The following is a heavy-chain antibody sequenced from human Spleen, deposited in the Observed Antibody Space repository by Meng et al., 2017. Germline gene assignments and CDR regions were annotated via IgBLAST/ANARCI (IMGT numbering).Heavy chain of an antibody. J-gene: IGHJ4*02. CDR2: ISSSGSTK. CDR1: GFTFSSYE. D-gene: IGHD3-22*01. V-gene: IGHV3-48*03. CDR3: AREVSWDSSGSPYYFDY. Sequence: GGSLRLSCAASGFTFSSYEMNWVRQAPGKGLEWLSYISSSGSTKYYADSVKGRFTISRDNAKNSLYLQMNSLRAEDTAVYYCAREVSWDSSGSPYYFDYWGQGTLVTVSS.